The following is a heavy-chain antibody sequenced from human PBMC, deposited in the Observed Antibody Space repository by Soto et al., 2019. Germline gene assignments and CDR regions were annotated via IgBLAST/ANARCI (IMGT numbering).Heavy chain of an antibody. CDR2: IKQDGSEK. Sequence: GESLKISCAASGFTFSSYWMSWVRQAPGKGLEWVANIKQDGSEKYYVDSVKGRFTISRDNAKNSLYLQMNSLRAEDTAVYYCARDYYYGSGSYHWFDPWGQGTLVTVSS. D-gene: IGHD3-10*01. V-gene: IGHV3-7*01. CDR1: GFTFSSYW. J-gene: IGHJ5*02. CDR3: ARDYYYGSGSYHWFDP.